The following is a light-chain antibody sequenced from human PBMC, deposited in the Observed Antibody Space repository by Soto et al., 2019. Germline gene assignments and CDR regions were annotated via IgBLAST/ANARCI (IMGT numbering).Light chain of an antibody. Sequence: QSALTQPTSVSGSPGQSITISCTGTSSDVGGYNYVSWYQQHPGKAPKLMICDVSNRPSGVSNRFSGSKSGNTASLTISGLQAEDEADYYCCSYTSGSTLGVVFGGGTKVTVL. CDR1: SSDVGGYNY. J-gene: IGLJ2*01. V-gene: IGLV2-14*01. CDR2: DVS. CDR3: CSYTSGSTLGVV.